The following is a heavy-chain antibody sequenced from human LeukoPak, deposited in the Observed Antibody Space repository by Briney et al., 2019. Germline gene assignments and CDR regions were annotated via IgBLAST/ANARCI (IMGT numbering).Heavy chain of an antibody. D-gene: IGHD3-22*01. J-gene: IGHJ4*02. CDR1: GFTFSTYS. V-gene: IGHV3-48*01. CDR2: ISGRSSII. Sequence: PGGSLRLSCVVSGFTFSTYSMNWVRQAPGKGLEWVSYISGRSSIIYYANSVKGRFTISRDNAKNSLYLQLNSLRAEDTAVYYCARADSAYYYARDYWGQGTLVTVSS. CDR3: ARADSAYYYARDY.